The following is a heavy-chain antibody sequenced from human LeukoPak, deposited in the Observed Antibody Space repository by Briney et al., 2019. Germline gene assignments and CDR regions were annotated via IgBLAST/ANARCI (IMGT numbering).Heavy chain of an antibody. D-gene: IGHD1-20*01. CDR2: FDPGDGKA. Sequence: EASVKVSCKVSGYTLTELSMYWVRQAPGKGLEWMGGFDPGDGKAIYAQKFQGRVTMTEDTSTDTAYMELSSLRSEDTAVYYCATWEAIIIGMGYWGQGTLVTVSS. CDR1: GYTLTELS. J-gene: IGHJ4*02. V-gene: IGHV1-24*01. CDR3: ATWEAIIIGMGY.